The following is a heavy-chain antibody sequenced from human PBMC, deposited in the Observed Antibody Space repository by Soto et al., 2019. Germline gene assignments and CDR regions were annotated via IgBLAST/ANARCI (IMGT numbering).Heavy chain of an antibody. Sequence: SETLSLTCAVSGGSISSSNWWRCIRQPPGKGLQWIGDIYHSGGINYNPSLKSRVTISVDKSKNQFSLILNSVTAADTAMYYCARVEGYSYGHAAFDVWGQGTMVTVSS. V-gene: IGHV4-4*02. CDR1: GGSISSSNW. CDR2: IYHSGGI. J-gene: IGHJ3*01. D-gene: IGHD5-18*01. CDR3: ARVEGYSYGHAAFDV.